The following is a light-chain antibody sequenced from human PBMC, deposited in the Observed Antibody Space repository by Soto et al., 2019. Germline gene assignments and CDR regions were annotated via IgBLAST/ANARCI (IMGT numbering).Light chain of an antibody. Sequence: DIQTTQSPSSLSASVGDRFTMTFRASQGIRNELGWYQQKPGKALKRVIYAASSLQSGVPSRFSGSGSGTEFTLTISSLQPEDFATYYCLQSYSTLWTFGQGTKVDI. CDR1: QGIRNE. V-gene: IGKV1-17*01. CDR2: AAS. J-gene: IGKJ1*01. CDR3: LQSYSTLWT.